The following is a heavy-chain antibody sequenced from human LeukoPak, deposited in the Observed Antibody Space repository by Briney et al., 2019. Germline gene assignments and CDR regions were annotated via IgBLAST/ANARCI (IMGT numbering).Heavy chain of an antibody. J-gene: IGHJ3*02. CDR2: ISGIGTYT. V-gene: IGHV3-23*01. CDR3: VRFTSGIIGNALDI. Sequence: GGSLRLSCVASGFTFSNYGMSWVRQAPGKGLEWVSAISGIGTYTYYADSVKGRFTISRDNSKNTLYLQMKSLRAEDTALYYCVRFTSGIIGNALDIWGQGTMVTVSS. CDR1: GFTFSNYG. D-gene: IGHD1-14*01.